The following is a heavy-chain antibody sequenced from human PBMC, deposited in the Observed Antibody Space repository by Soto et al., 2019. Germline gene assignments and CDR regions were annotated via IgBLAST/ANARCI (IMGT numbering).Heavy chain of an antibody. V-gene: IGHV3-9*01. CDR2: ISWNSGSI. D-gene: IGHD6-19*01. Sequence: EVQLVESGGGLVQPGRSLRLSCAASGFTFDDYAMHWVRQAPGKGLEWVSGISWNSGSIGYAESVKGRFTISRDNAKNSLYLQMNSLRAEDTALYYCAKDTYSSGWPSVSYFDYWGQGTLVTVSS. CDR1: GFTFDDYA. J-gene: IGHJ4*02. CDR3: AKDTYSSGWPSVSYFDY.